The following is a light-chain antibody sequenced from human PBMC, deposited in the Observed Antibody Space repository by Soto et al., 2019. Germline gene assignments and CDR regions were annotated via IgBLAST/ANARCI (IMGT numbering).Light chain of an antibody. CDR1: SSDVGGYDY. CDR2: EVS. J-gene: IGLJ1*01. CDR3: SSFTTDSTSV. Sequence: QSVLSQPASVSGSPGQSITISCTGTSSDVGGYDYVSWYQQHPAKAPKLVIYEVSNRPSEVSTRFSGSKSGNTASLTISGLQADDEADYYCSSFTTDSTSVFGGGTKVTVL. V-gene: IGLV2-14*01.